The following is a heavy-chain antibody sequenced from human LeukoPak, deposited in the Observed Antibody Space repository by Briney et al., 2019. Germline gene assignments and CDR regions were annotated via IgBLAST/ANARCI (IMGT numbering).Heavy chain of an antibody. J-gene: IGHJ2*01. CDR3: AASRWYFDV. V-gene: IGHV4-59*08. Sequence: PSETLSLTCTVSGGSITNFYWSWVRQPPGKRLEWLGFIYYTGSTTYNPSLESRVTISVDTSKNQFSLRLRSVTAADTAVYYCAASRWYFDVWDRGVVVAVSS. CDR1: GGSITNFY. CDR2: IYYTGST.